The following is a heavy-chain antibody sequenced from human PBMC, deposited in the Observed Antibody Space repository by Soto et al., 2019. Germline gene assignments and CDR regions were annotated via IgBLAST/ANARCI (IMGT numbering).Heavy chain of an antibody. D-gene: IGHD6-13*01. J-gene: IGHJ6*02. CDR2: IYYSGST. CDR1: GGSISSYY. Sequence: QVQLQESGPGLVKPSETLSLTCTVSGGSISSYYWSWIRQPPGKGLEWIGYIYYSGSTNYSPSLRSRVTIAVDTSKHLFSRNLSSVTAADTAVHYCSREGVSSSWYYYYALDVWGQGSTVTVSS. CDR3: SREGVSSSWYYYYALDV. V-gene: IGHV4-59*01.